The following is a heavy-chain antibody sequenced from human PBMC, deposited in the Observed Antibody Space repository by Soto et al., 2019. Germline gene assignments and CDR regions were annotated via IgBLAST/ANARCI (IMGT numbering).Heavy chain of an antibody. CDR1: GYSFTDYY. J-gene: IGHJ4*02. V-gene: IGHV1-2*02. Sequence: ASVKVSCKTSGYSFTDYYLHWVRQAPGQGLEWMGWMNAHSGGTNYAQRFQGRVTMTRDTSITTAYMELYRLTFDDTAVYYCARPTIAVSGRNSHLEFWGQGTLVTVSS. CDR2: MNAHSGGT. CDR3: ARPTIAVSGRNSHLEF. D-gene: IGHD6-19*01.